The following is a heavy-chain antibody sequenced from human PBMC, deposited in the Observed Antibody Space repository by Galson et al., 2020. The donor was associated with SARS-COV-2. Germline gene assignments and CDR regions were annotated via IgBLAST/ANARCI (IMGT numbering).Heavy chain of an antibody. CDR1: GGSFSDYY. Sequence: SQASETLSLTCAVYGGSFSDYYWSWIRQSPGRGLEWIGEITHSGSTSYNPSLKSRVTISVDTSKNQFSLKVRSVTAADTAVYYCARGTRDITMVGVFMSWVCCYFDRWGQGTMVTVSS. V-gene: IGHV4-34*01. D-gene: IGHD3-10*02. J-gene: IGHJ4*03. CDR2: ITHSGST. CDR3: ARGTRDITMVGVFMSWVCCYFDR.